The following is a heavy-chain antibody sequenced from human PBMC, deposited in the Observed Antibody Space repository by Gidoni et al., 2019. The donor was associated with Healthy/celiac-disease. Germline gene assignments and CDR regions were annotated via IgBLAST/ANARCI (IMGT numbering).Heavy chain of an antibody. CDR1: GGSISSYY. V-gene: IGHV4-59*01. D-gene: IGHD6-19*01. J-gene: IGHJ5*02. CDR2: IYYSGST. Sequence: QVQLQASGPGLVKPSETLSLTCTVSGGSISSYYWSWIRQPPGKGLEWIGYIYYSGSTNYNPSLKSRVTISVDTSKNQFSLKLSSVTAADTAVYYCARVQWLVLFPDLWGQGTLVTVSS. CDR3: ARVQWLVLFPDL.